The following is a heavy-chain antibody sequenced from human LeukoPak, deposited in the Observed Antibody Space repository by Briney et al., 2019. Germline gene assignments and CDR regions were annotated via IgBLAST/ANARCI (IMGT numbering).Heavy chain of an antibody. D-gene: IGHD1-26*01. CDR3: ARMRAVGATKKFDY. CDR2: ISSSGSYI. V-gene: IGHV3-21*01. Sequence: GGSLRLSCAASRFTFSSYAMNWVRQAPGKGLEWVSSISSSGSYIYYADSMKGRFTISRDNNKNSLYIQVNSLRAEDTAVYYCARMRAVGATKKFDYWGQGTLVTVSS. CDR1: RFTFSSYA. J-gene: IGHJ4*02.